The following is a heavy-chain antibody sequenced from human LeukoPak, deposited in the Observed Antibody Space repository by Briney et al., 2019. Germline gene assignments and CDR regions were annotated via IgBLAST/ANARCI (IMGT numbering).Heavy chain of an antibody. CDR2: IYYSGST. D-gene: IGHD5-12*01. CDR1: GGSITPYF. CDR3: ERTKRGYSGYGFGY. J-gene: IGHJ4*02. Sequence: PSETLSLTCTVSGGSITPYFWNWIRQPPGKGLEWIGYIYYSGSTNYNPSLKSRVTISVDTSKNQVSLRLRSVTAADTGVYYCERTKRGYSGYGFGYWGEGTLVPVS. V-gene: IGHV4-59*01.